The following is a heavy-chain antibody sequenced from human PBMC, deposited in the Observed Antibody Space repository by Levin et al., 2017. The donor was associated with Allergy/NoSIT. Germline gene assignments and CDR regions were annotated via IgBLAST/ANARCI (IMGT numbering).Heavy chain of an antibody. V-gene: IGHV3-48*01. Sequence: GGSLRLSCAASGFNFEAYGMNWVRQAPGKGLEWVSHISSSGSPTYYADSVRGRFIISRDNSKNTVFLQMNSLRADDTALYYCARALGTLDPFDIWGQGAMVTVSS. CDR3: ARALGTLDPFDI. CDR2: ISSSGSPT. D-gene: IGHD3-16*01. CDR1: GFNFEAYG. J-gene: IGHJ3*02.